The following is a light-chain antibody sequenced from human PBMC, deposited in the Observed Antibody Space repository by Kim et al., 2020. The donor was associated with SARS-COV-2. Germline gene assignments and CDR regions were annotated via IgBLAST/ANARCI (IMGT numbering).Light chain of an antibody. CDR1: QSVSSN. Sequence: VSPGERATHSCRASQSVSSNLAWYQQKPGQAPRLLIYGASTRATGIPARFSGSGSGTEFTLTISSLQSEDFAVYYCQQYNNWPFTFGGGTKVDIK. CDR3: QQYNNWPFT. J-gene: IGKJ4*01. V-gene: IGKV3D-15*01. CDR2: GAS.